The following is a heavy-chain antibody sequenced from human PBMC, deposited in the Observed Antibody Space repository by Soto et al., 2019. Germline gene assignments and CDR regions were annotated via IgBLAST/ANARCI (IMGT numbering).Heavy chain of an antibody. CDR3: ARYYYDSSGYYFHFDY. D-gene: IGHD3-22*01. CDR2: IYYSGST. V-gene: IGHV4-59*01. Sequence: SETLSLTCSGSGGSISSYYWSWIRQPPGKGLEWIGYIYYSGSTNYNPSLKSRVTISVDTSKNQFSLKLSSVTAADTAVYYCARYYYDSSGYYFHFDYWGQGTLVTVS. J-gene: IGHJ4*02. CDR1: GGSISSYY.